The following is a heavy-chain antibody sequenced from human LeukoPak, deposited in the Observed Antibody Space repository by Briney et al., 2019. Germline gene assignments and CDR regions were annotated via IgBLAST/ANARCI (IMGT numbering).Heavy chain of an antibody. CDR1: GFSISTYS. V-gene: IGHV3-21*01. CDR2: ISSTSSYI. J-gene: IGHJ4*02. D-gene: IGHD6-19*01. CDR3: ASGGGWVFFD. Sequence: GGSLRLSCAASGFSISTYSMDWVRQAPGKGLEWVSSISSTSSYIYYADSVKGRFTISRDNAKNSLYLQMNSLRAEDTAVYYCASGGGWVFFDWGRGTLVTVSS.